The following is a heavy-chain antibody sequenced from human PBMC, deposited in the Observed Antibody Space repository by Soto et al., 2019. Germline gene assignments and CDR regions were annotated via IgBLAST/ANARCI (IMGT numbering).Heavy chain of an antibody. V-gene: IGHV1-46*03. CDR3: ARDLMIGTKSSSGESYMDV. J-gene: IGHJ6*03. CDR1: GYTFTSYY. CDR2: INPSGGST. Sequence: ASVKVSCKASGYTFTSYYMHWVRQAPGQGLEWMGIINPSGGSTSYAQKLQGRVTMTRDTSTSTVYMELSSLRSEDTAVYYCARDLMIGTKSSSGESYMDVWGKGTTVTVSS. D-gene: IGHD6-6*01.